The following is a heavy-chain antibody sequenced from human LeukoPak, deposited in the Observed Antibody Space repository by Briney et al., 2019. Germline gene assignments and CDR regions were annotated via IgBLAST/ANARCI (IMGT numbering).Heavy chain of an antibody. J-gene: IGHJ5*02. CDR2: IKQDGSEK. CDR1: GFTFSSYW. Sequence: GGSLRLSCAASGFTFSSYWMSWVRQAPGKGREWVANIKQDGSEKNYVDSVKGRFTISRDNAKNSLYLQMNSLRAEDTAVYYCAREAGDNSGWYNWFDPWGQGTLVTVSS. D-gene: IGHD6-19*01. CDR3: AREAGDNSGWYNWFDP. V-gene: IGHV3-7*01.